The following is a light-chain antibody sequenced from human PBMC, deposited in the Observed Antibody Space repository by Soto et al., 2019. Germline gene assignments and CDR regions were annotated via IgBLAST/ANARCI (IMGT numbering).Light chain of an antibody. J-gene: IGLJ2*01. Sequence: QSALTQPASVSGSPGQSITISCTGTSSDVGGYNYVSWYQQHPGKAPKLMIYDVSNRPSGVSNRFSGSKSGNTASLTISGLQAEDVADYYCSSYTSSSTLDLVFGGGTKLTVL. CDR3: SSYTSSSTLDLV. CDR2: DVS. CDR1: SSDVGGYNY. V-gene: IGLV2-14*01.